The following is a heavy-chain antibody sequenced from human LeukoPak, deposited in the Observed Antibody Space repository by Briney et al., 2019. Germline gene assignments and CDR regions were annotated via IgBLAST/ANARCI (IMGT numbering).Heavy chain of an antibody. J-gene: IGHJ6*02. D-gene: IGHD2-15*01. CDR1: GFTFSSYW. V-gene: IGHV3-7*05. CDR3: ARGGGGGDV. Sequence: GGSLRLFCAASGFTFSSYWMTWVRQAPGKGLEWVANVGSQGSETYYVDSVKGRFTISRDNAKNSLYLQMNSLRVEDTAIYFCARGGGGGDVWGQGTTVIVSS. CDR2: VGSQGSET.